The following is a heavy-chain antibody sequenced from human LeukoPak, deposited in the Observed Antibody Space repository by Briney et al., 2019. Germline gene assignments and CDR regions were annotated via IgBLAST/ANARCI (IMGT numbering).Heavy chain of an antibody. CDR1: GFTVSNNY. V-gene: IGHV3-66*01. Sequence: GGSLRLSCVASGFTVSNNYMSWVRQAPGKGLEWVSFVYSGGSTYYADSVKGRFTISRDNAKNSLFLQMNSLRDEDTSVYYCARAVTVVTRGGLVFDYWGQGTLVTVSS. D-gene: IGHD2-21*02. CDR2: VYSGGST. CDR3: ARAVTVVTRGGLVFDY. J-gene: IGHJ4*02.